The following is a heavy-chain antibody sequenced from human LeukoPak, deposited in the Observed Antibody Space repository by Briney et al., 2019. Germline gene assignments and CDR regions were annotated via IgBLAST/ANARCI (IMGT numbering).Heavy chain of an antibody. D-gene: IGHD1/OR15-1a*01. J-gene: IGHJ4*02. CDR1: GGSFSGYY. CDR3: ARDRTFDY. V-gene: IGHV4-34*01. Sequence: SETLSLTCAVYGGSFSGYYWSWIRQPPGKGLEWIGEINHSGSTNYNPSLKSRVTISVDTSKNQFSLKLSSVTAADTAVYYCARDRTFDYWGQGTLVTVSS. CDR2: INHSGST.